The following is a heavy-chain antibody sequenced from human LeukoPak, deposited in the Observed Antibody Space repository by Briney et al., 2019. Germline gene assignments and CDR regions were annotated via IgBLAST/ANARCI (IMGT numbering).Heavy chain of an antibody. CDR1: GGSISSSSYY. CDR2: IYYSGST. Sequence: PSETLSLTCTVSGGSISSSSYYWGWIRQPPGKGLEWIGSIYYSGSTYYNPSLKSRVTISVDTSKNQFSLKLSSVTAADTAVYYCARGYYGSGSYYNQPRYYYYMDVWGKGTTVTISS. V-gene: IGHV4-39*07. D-gene: IGHD3-10*01. J-gene: IGHJ6*03. CDR3: ARGYYGSGSYYNQPRYYYYMDV.